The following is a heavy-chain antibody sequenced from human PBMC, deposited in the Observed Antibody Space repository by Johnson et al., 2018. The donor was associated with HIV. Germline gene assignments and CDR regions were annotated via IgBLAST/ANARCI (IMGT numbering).Heavy chain of an antibody. D-gene: IGHD5-24*01. CDR1: GFTFSDYY. V-gene: IGHV3-11*04. Sequence: QVQLVESGGGLVKPGGSLRLSCAASGFTFSDYYMSWIRQAPGQGLEWVSYISSSGSTIYYADSVKGRFTISRDNSKNMLYLQMNSLRAEATAVYYCAKVLGEMATFDAFDIWGQGAMVTVSS. J-gene: IGHJ3*02. CDR3: AKVLGEMATFDAFDI. CDR2: ISSSGSTI.